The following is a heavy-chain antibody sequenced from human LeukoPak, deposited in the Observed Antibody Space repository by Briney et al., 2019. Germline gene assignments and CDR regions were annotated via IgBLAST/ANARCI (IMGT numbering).Heavy chain of an antibody. CDR3: ARERWHCRVNCYSVYYYALDV. Sequence: GASVKVSCKASGYTFTSYAMRWVRQAPGQRLEWMGWINAGNGNTKYSQNFQGRVTVTSDTSAATAYVELNSLTSEDTAVYYCARERWHCRVNCYSVYYYALDVWGQGTTVTVSS. CDR2: INAGNGNT. CDR1: GYTFTSYA. V-gene: IGHV1-3*01. D-gene: IGHD2-15*01. J-gene: IGHJ6*02.